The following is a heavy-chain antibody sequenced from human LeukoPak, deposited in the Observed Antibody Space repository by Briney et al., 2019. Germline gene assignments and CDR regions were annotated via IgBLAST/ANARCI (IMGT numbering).Heavy chain of an antibody. J-gene: IGHJ6*02. D-gene: IGHD3-16*01. CDR2: IKQDGSEK. CDR3: AREKLLLGYYGMDV. Sequence: GGSLRLSCAASGFTFSSYWMSWVRQAPGKGLEWVANIKQDGSEKYYVDSVKGRFTISRDNAKNSLYLQMYSLRAEDTAVYYCAREKLLLGYYGMDVWGQGTTVTVSS. V-gene: IGHV3-7*01. CDR1: GFTFSSYW.